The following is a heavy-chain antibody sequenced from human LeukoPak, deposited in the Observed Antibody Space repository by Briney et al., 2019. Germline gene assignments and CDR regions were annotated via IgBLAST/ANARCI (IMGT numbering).Heavy chain of an antibody. CDR2: IYYSGST. J-gene: IGHJ5*02. CDR1: GGSISSYY. Sequence: PETLSLTCTVSGGSISSYYWSWIRQPPGKGLEWIGYIYYSGSTNYNPSLKSRVTISVDTSKNQFSLKLSSVTAADTAVYYCARAMYYYGSGSSNWFDPWGQGTLVTVSS. V-gene: IGHV4-59*01. D-gene: IGHD3-10*01. CDR3: ARAMYYYGSGSSNWFDP.